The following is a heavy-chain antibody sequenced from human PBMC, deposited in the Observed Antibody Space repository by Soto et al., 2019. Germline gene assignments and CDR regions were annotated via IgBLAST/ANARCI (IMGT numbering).Heavy chain of an antibody. D-gene: IGHD3-10*01. V-gene: IGHV3-33*01. CDR2: IWYDGSNK. Sequence: GGSLRLSCAASGFTFSSYGMHWVRQAPGKGLEWVAVIWYDGSNKYYADSVKGRFTISRDNSKNTLYLQMNSLRAEDTAVYYCARDQSYGSGSHLSYWGQGTLVTVSS. CDR3: ARDQSYGSGSHLSY. J-gene: IGHJ4*02. CDR1: GFTFSSYG.